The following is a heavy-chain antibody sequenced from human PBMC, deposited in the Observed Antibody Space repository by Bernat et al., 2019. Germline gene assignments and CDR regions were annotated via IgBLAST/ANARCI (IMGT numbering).Heavy chain of an antibody. Sequence: QVQLVQSGAEVKKPGASVKVSCKASGYTFTGYYMHWVRQAPGQGLEWMGRINPNSGGTNYAQKFQGRVTITADESTSTAYMELSSLRSEDTAVYYCARDTLAAAGTNYYYYMDVWGKGTTVTVSS. CDR2: INPNSGGT. CDR1: GYTFTGYY. D-gene: IGHD6-13*01. CDR3: ARDTLAAAGTNYYYYMDV. J-gene: IGHJ6*03. V-gene: IGHV1-2*06.